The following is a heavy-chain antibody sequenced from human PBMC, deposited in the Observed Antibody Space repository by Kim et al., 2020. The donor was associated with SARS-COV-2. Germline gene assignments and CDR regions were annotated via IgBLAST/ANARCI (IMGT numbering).Heavy chain of an antibody. D-gene: IGHD3-3*01. CDR3: AKDSSYDFWSGYYTD. J-gene: IGHJ4*02. CDR2: ISGSGGST. Sequence: GGSLRLSCAASGFTFSSYAMSWVRQAPGKGLEWVSAISGSGGSTYYADSVKGRFTISRDNSKNTLYLQMNSLRAEDTAVYYCAKDSSYDFWSGYYTDWGQGTLVTVSS. CDR1: GFTFSSYA. V-gene: IGHV3-23*01.